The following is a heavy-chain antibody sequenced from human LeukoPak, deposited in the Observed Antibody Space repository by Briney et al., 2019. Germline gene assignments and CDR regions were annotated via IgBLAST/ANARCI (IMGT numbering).Heavy chain of an antibody. CDR3: ARGGGSYLFQH. V-gene: IGHV3-7*03. Sequence: GGSLRLSCAASGFTLSTYWMAWVRQAPGKELEWVANIKGDESAKHQADSVKGRFTISRDNAQNSVYLQMSSLRGEDTAVYYCARGGGSYLFQHWGKGTLVTVSS. CDR1: GFTLSTYW. D-gene: IGHD1-26*01. CDR2: IKGDESAK. J-gene: IGHJ1*01.